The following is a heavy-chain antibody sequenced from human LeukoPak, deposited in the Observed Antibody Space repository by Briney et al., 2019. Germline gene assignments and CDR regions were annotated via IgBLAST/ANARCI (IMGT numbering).Heavy chain of an antibody. CDR1: GYTFTGYY. J-gene: IGHJ5*02. V-gene: IGHV1-2*02. Sequence: ASVKVSCKASGYTFTGYYMHWVRQAPGQGLEWMGWINPNSGGTNYAQKFQGRVTMTRDTSISTAYMELSRLRSDDTAVYYCARGDLVVRGVIWFDPWGQGTLVTASS. CDR2: INPNSGGT. CDR3: ARGDLVVRGVIWFDP. D-gene: IGHD3-10*01.